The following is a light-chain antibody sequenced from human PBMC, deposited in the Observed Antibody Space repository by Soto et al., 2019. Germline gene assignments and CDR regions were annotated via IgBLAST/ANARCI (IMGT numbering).Light chain of an antibody. Sequence: EIVMTQSPATLSVSPGERATLSCRASQSVSSNLAWYQQKPGQAPRLLIYGASTRATGIPARFSGSGSGTEYTLTISSLQSEDFAVYDCQQYNNWPETFGPGTKVDIK. CDR1: QSVSSN. J-gene: IGKJ3*01. CDR2: GAS. CDR3: QQYNNWPET. V-gene: IGKV3-15*01.